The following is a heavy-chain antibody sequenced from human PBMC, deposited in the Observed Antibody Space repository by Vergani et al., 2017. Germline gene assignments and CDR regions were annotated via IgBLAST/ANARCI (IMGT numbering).Heavy chain of an antibody. CDR1: GDSIDSFY. Sequence: QLQLQESGSGLVKPSQTLSLTCAVSGDSIDSFYWSWIRQSPGKGLEWIGYVFRNGNVNYNPSFNFRVAIDTSNNELSLRVTSVTAADTAVYFCASDFAGEWYFDLWGRGATVTVSS. J-gene: IGHJ2*01. CDR3: ASDFAGEWYFDL. D-gene: IGHD6-13*01. V-gene: IGHV4-59*01. CDR2: VFRNGNV.